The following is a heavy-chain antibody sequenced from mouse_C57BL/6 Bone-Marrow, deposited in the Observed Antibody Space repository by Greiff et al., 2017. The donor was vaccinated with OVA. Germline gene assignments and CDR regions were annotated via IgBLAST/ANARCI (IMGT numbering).Heavy chain of an antibody. J-gene: IGHJ2*01. CDR3: ARLGIYDGIDY. D-gene: IGHD1-2*01. CDR2: IYPGDGDI. V-gene: IGHV1-80*01. Sequence: VQLQQSGAELVKPGASVKISCKASGYAFSNYWMNWVKQRPGKGLEWIGQIYPGDGDINYNGKFKGKATLTADKSSSTAYMELRSLTSEDSAVYFCARLGIYDGIDYWGQGTTLTVSS. CDR1: GYAFSNYW.